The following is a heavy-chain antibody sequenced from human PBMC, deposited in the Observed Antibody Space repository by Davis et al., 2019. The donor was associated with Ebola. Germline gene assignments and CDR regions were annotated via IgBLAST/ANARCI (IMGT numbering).Heavy chain of an antibody. Sequence: GESLKISCAASGFTFSSYGMHWVRQAPGKGLEWVAFIRYDGSNKYYADSVKGRFTISRDNSKNTLYLQMNSLRAEDTAVYYCAKVSRYAIFGVVIIGGIDYWGQGTLVTVSS. J-gene: IGHJ4*02. D-gene: IGHD3-3*01. CDR2: IRYDGSNK. CDR3: AKVSRYAIFGVVIIGGIDY. CDR1: GFTFSSYG. V-gene: IGHV3-30*02.